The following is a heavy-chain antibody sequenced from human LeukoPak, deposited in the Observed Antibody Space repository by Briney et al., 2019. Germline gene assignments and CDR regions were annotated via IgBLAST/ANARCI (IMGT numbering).Heavy chain of an antibody. CDR1: GFTLSSYS. J-gene: IGHJ4*02. Sequence: GGSLRLSCVASGFTLSSYSMNWVRRAPGKGLEWVSYISDTGSTIAYADSVKGRFTMSRDEAKNSLHLQMNSLRDEDTAVYYCTRRFDSWGQGVLVTVSS. CDR2: ISDTGSTI. V-gene: IGHV3-48*02. CDR3: TRRFDS.